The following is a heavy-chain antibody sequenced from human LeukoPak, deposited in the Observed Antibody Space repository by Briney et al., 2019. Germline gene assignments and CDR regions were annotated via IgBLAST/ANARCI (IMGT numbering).Heavy chain of an antibody. CDR3: ARASPRWATSTPIDY. CDR2: IYYSGST. CDR1: GGSISSNNW. V-gene: IGHV4-4*02. Sequence: SETLSLTCAVSGGSISSNNWWGWVRQPPGKGLEWIGYIYYSGSTNYNPSLKSRVTISVDTSKNQFSLKLSSVTAADTAVYYCARASPRWATSTPIDYWGQGTLVTVSS. J-gene: IGHJ4*02. D-gene: IGHD1-26*01.